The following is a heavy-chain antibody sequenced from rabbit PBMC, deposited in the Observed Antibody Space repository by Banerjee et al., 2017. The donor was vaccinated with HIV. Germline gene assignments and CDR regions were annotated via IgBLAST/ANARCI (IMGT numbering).Heavy chain of an antibody. J-gene: IGHJ4*01. CDR1: GFSFSSSYY. Sequence: QSLEESGGDLVKPGASLTLTCTASGFSFSSSYYMCWVRQAPGKGLEWIACIYADSSGSTYYASWAKGRFTISKTSSTTVTLQMTSLTAADTATYFCARDAGSTATDYLDLWGPGTLVT. CDR3: ARDAGSTATDYLDL. CDR2: IYADSSGST. V-gene: IGHV1S40*01. D-gene: IGHD4-2*01.